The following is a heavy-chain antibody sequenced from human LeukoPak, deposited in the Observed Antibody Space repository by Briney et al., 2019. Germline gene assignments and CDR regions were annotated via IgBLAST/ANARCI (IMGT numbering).Heavy chain of an antibody. V-gene: IGHV3-7*01. CDR1: GFTFSNSW. CDR3: AREDAFYSSGSISGAFDV. J-gene: IGHJ3*01. D-gene: IGHD6-19*01. Sequence: GGSLRLSCAASGFTFSNSWMSWVRQAPGKRLEWVAEINRDGSGTYYVDSVRGRFTISRDNAKNLVFLQVNSLRDEDTAVYYCAREDAFYSSGSISGAFDVWGRGTMVTVSS. CDR2: INRDGSGT.